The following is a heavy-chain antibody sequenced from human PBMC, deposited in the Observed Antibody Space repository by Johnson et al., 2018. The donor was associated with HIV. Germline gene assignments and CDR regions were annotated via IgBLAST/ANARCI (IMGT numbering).Heavy chain of an antibody. CDR2: ISCRGGST. J-gene: IGHJ3*02. D-gene: IGHD6-19*01. CDR1: GFTFDDYA. V-gene: IGHV3-23*04. Sequence: VQLVESGGGLVQPGGSLRLSCAAAGFTFDDYAMNWVRQAPGKGLEWVSAISCRGGSTYYADSVKGRFTISRDNSKNTLYLQMNSLRAEDTALYYCAKDRRTGWYAAFDIWGQGTMVTVSS. CDR3: AKDRRTGWYAAFDI.